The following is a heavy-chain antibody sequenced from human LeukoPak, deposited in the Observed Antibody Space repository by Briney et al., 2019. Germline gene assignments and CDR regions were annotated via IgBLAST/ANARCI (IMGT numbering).Heavy chain of an antibody. CDR2: IYSGGST. D-gene: IGHD2-2*02. J-gene: IGHJ4*02. V-gene: IGHV3-66*01. Sequence: GGSLRLSCAASGFTVSSNYMSWVRQAPGKGLEWVSVIYSGGSTYYADSVKGRFTISRDNSKNTLYLQMNSLRAEDTAVYYCARDCSSTSCYRAFDYWGQGTLVTVSS. CDR3: ARDCSSTSCYRAFDY. CDR1: GFTVSSNY.